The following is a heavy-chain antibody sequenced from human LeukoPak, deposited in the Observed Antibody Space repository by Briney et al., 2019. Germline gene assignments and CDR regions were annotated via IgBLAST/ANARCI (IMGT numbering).Heavy chain of an antibody. D-gene: IGHD6-13*01. J-gene: IGHJ4*02. V-gene: IGHV1-69*02. CDR3: ARPETGDSRWHGCY. CDR2: IIPILGIA. CDR1: GGTFSSYT. Sequence: ASVKVSCKASGGTFSSYTISWVRQAPGQGLEWMGRIIPILGIANYAQKFQGRVTITADKSTSTAYMELSSLRSEDTAVYYCARPETGDSRWHGCYWGQGNLVTVSS.